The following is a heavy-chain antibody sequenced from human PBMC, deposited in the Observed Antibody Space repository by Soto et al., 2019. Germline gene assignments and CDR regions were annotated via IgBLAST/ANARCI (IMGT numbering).Heavy chain of an antibody. V-gene: IGHV3-33*01. CDR2: LWYDGSNL. CDR3: AREINDFWSGYLY. Sequence: QVQLVESGGGVVQPGTSLRLSCAASGFSFSSYAMHWVRQAPGKGLEWVAALWYDGSNLNYAQSVKGRFTISRDNSKSTVYLQMNSLKVEDTAVYYCAREINDFWSGYLYWGQGTVATVSS. D-gene: IGHD3-3*01. CDR1: GFSFSSYA. J-gene: IGHJ4*02.